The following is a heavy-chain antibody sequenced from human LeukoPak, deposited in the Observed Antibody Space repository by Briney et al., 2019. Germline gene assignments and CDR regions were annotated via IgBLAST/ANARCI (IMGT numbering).Heavy chain of an antibody. CDR1: GGSISSSSYY. CDR3: ASKHYYDSSGLIRLDY. V-gene: IGHV4-39*01. CDR2: IYYSGST. J-gene: IGHJ4*02. D-gene: IGHD3-22*01. Sequence: PSDTLSLTCTVSGGSISSSSYYWGWIRQPPGKGLEWIGSIYYSGSTYYNPSLKSRVTISVDTSKNQFSLKLSSVTAADTAVYYCASKHYYDSSGLIRLDYWGQGTLVTVSS.